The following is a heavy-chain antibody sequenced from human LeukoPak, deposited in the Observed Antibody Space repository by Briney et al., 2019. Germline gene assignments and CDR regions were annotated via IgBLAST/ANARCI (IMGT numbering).Heavy chain of an antibody. Sequence: SQTLSLTCAVSGGSISSGSYYWSWIRQPAGKGLEWIGRIYTNSGNTNYNPSLKSRVTISVDTSKNQFSLKLISVTAADTAVYYCAREALYGSGKGNDYWGQGTLVTVSS. CDR2: IYTNSGNT. D-gene: IGHD3-10*01. J-gene: IGHJ4*02. CDR1: GGSISSGSYY. V-gene: IGHV4-61*02. CDR3: AREALYGSGKGNDY.